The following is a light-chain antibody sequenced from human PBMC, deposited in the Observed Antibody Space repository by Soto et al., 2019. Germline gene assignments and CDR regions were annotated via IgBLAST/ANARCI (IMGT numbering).Light chain of an antibody. CDR3: AAWDDSLNGYV. J-gene: IGLJ1*01. CDR2: SNN. V-gene: IGLV1-44*01. Sequence: QSVLTQPPSASGTPGQRVTIYCSGSSSNIGSNTVNWYQQIPGTAPKLLIYSNNQRPSGVPDRFSGSKSGTSASLAISGLQSEDEADYYCAAWDDSLNGYVFGTGTKVTVL. CDR1: SSNIGSNT.